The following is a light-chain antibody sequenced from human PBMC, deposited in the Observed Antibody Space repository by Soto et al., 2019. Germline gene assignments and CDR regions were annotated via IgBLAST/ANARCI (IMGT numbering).Light chain of an antibody. Sequence: QTVVTQEPSVTVSPGGTVTLTCGSSTGAVTSGHYPYWFQQKPGQAPRTLIYDTSSKHSWTPARFSGSLLGGKAALTLSGAQPEDEAEYYCLLSYSGAHVVFGGGNKVTVL. CDR1: TGAVTSGHY. V-gene: IGLV7-46*01. J-gene: IGLJ2*01. CDR2: DTS. CDR3: LLSYSGAHVV.